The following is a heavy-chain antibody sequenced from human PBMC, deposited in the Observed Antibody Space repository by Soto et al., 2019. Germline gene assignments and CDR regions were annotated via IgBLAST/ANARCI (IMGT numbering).Heavy chain of an antibody. CDR2: ISSSSSTI. CDR1: GFTFSSYS. CDR3: ARDNELSLQSYFDY. Sequence: EVQLVESGGGLVQPGGSLRLSCAASGFTFSSYSMNWVRQAPGKGLEWVSYISSSSSTIYYADSVQGRFTISRDNAKNSLYLQMNSLRAEDTAVYYCARDNELSLQSYFDYWGQGTLVTVSS. V-gene: IGHV3-48*01. J-gene: IGHJ4*02. D-gene: IGHD3-16*02.